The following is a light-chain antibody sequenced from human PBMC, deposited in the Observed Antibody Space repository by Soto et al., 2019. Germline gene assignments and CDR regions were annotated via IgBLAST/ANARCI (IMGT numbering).Light chain of an antibody. CDR1: QSINSW. CDR2: KAS. J-gene: IGKJ2*01. CDR3: QQHYTEGA. Sequence: DIQMTQSPSTLSASVGARVTITCRASQSINSWVAWYQQKPGKAPDLLIYKASILESGVPSRFSGSGSGTESTLTISSLQPEDFATYYCQQHYTEGAFGQGTKLEIK. V-gene: IGKV1-5*03.